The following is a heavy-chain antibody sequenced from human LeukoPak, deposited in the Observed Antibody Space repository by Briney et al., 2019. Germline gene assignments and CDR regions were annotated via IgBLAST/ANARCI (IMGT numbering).Heavy chain of an antibody. J-gene: IGHJ4*02. CDR1: GFTFSSYA. CDR3: ASTTVTTKRFDY. D-gene: IGHD4-17*01. CDR2: ISYDGSNK. Sequence: GGSLRLSCAASGFTFSSYAMHWVRQAPGKGLEWVAVISYDGSNKYYADSVKGRITISRDNSKNTLYLQMNSLRAEDTAVYYCASTTVTTKRFDYWGQGTLVTVSS. V-gene: IGHV3-30*04.